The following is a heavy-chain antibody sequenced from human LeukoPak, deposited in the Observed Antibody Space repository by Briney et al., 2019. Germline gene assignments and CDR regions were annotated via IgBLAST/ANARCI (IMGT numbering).Heavy chain of an antibody. CDR1: GFTFSRYG. J-gene: IGHJ5*02. V-gene: IGHV3-30*02. Sequence: GGSLRLSCAASGFTFSRYGMHWVRQAPGKGLEWVAFIPYHENNEYYADSVKGRFTISRDDSKNTVYLQMNSLRAEDTAVYYCVRAGILKNWFVHWGQGTLVTVSS. D-gene: IGHD3-10*01. CDR2: IPYHENNE. CDR3: VRAGILKNWFVH.